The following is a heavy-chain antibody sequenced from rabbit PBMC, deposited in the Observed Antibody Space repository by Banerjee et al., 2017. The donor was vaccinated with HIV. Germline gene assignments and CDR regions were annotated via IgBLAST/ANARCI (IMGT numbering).Heavy chain of an antibody. CDR3: ARDGAGSNNYFNL. Sequence: QEQLEESGGDLVKPEGSLTLTCTASGFSFSSSYWICWVRQAPGKGLEWIACIYAGSSGNTYYATWAKGRFTISKTSSTTVTLQMTSLTAADMATYFCARDGAGSNNYFNLWGQGTLVTVS. J-gene: IGHJ4*01. CDR2: IYAGSSGNT. D-gene: IGHD4-2*01. V-gene: IGHV1S45*01. CDR1: GFSFSSSYW.